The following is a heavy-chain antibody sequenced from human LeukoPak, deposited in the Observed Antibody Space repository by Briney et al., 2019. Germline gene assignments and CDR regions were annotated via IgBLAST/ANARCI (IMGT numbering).Heavy chain of an antibody. V-gene: IGHV4-59*12. CDR1: AGSISSDY. CDR2: ISYSGAT. CDR3: ARGFITIFGVVLPYFDY. J-gene: IGHJ4*02. Sequence: SETLSLTCVVSAGSISSDYWSWIRQPPGKGLEWIGCISYSGATNYNPSLNSQVTISVDTSKNQFSLKLSSVTAADTAVYYCARGFITIFGVVLPYFDYWGQGTLVTVSS. D-gene: IGHD3-3*01.